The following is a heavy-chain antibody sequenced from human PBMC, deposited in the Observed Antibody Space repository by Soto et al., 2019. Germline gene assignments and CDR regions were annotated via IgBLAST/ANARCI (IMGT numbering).Heavy chain of an antibody. CDR3: ARDSSGWDAFDY. J-gene: IGHJ4*02. CDR2: ISSSSSYI. CDR1: GFTFSSYS. D-gene: IGHD6-19*01. Sequence: GGSLRLSCAASGFTFSSYSINWVRQAPGKGLEWVSSISSSSSYIYYADSVKGRFTISRDNAKNSLYLQMNSLRAEDTAVYYCARDSSGWDAFDYWGQGTLVTVSS. V-gene: IGHV3-21*01.